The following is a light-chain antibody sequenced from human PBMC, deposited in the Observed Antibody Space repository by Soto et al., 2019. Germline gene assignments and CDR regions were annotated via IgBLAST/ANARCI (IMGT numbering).Light chain of an antibody. V-gene: IGKV3-20*01. CDR2: GAS. CDR1: QSVNSNY. CDR3: QQFGGSASYT. J-gene: IGKJ2*01. Sequence: EIVLTQSPGTLSVSPGERATLSCRASQSVNSNYLAWYQQRPGQTPRLLMYGASSRAAGIPDRFSGSGSGTDFTLTISRLEPDDFAVYYCQQFGGSASYTFGQGTKLEIK.